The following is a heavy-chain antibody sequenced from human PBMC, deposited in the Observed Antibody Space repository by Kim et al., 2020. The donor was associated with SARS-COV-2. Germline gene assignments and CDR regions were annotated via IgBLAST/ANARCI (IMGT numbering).Heavy chain of an antibody. V-gene: IGHV4-61*02. D-gene: IGHD3-10*01. CDR2: IYTSGST. CDR1: GGSISSGSYY. J-gene: IGHJ4*02. Sequence: SETLSLTCTVSGGSISSGSYYWSWIRQPAGKGLEWIGRIYTSGSTNYNPSLKSRVTISVDTSKNQFSLKLSSVTAADTAVYDCARWEYYGSGNYWGQGTLVTVSS. CDR3: ARWEYYGSGNY.